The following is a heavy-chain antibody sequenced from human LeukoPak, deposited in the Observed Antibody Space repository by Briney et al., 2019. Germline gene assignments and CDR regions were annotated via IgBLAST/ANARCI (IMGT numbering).Heavy chain of an antibody. J-gene: IGHJ4*02. D-gene: IGHD6-19*01. CDR1: GYTFTSYA. CDR3: ASGSSSGWYEGGFDY. V-gene: IGHV7-4-1*01. Sequence: GASVKVSCKASGYTFTSYAMNWVRQAPGQGLEWMGWINTNTGNPTYAQGFTGRFVFSLDTSVSTAYLQIGSLKAEDTAVYYCASGSSSGWYEGGFDYWGQGTLVTVSS. CDR2: INTNTGNP.